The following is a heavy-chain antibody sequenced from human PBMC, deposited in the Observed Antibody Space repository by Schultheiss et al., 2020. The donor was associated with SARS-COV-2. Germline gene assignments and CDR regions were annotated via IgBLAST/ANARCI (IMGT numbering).Heavy chain of an antibody. CDR3: ATTYCSSTSCPNG. J-gene: IGHJ4*02. CDR2: ISGSGGST. Sequence: GESLKISCAASGFTFSSYAMSWVRQAPGKGLEWVSAISGSGGSTYYADSVKGRFTISRDNSKNTLYLQMNSLRAEDTAVYYCATTYCSSTSCPNGWGQGTLVTVSS. V-gene: IGHV3-23*01. CDR1: GFTFSSYA. D-gene: IGHD2-2*01.